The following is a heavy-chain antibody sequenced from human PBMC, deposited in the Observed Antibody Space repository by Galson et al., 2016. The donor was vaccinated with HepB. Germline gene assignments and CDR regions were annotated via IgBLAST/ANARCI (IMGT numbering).Heavy chain of an antibody. J-gene: IGHJ6*02. CDR1: GGIFSSYS. V-gene: IGHV1-69*04. Sequence: VKVSCKVSGGIFSSYSISWVRQAPGQGLEWMGRIIPILGIINYAQKFQGRVTITADKSTSRAYMEMSSLRSEDTAVYYCARGCGSNSEPGCTDNNYGMDVWGQGTTVTVSS. D-gene: IGHD2-2*01. CDR2: IIPILGII. CDR3: ARGCGSNSEPGCTDNNYGMDV.